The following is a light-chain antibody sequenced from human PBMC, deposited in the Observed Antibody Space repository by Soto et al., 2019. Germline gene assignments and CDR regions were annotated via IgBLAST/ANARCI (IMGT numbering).Light chain of an antibody. CDR1: QTITGNN. Sequence: EIVLTQSPGTLSLSPVESATLSCKASQTITGNNLAWYQQKRGQAPRLLIYAASRRATGIPDRFSGSGSGTDFTRTISRLEPEDFAGYFCQQYSAPSWTFGRGTKVDIK. CDR3: QQYSAPSWT. CDR2: AAS. V-gene: IGKV3-20*01. J-gene: IGKJ1*01.